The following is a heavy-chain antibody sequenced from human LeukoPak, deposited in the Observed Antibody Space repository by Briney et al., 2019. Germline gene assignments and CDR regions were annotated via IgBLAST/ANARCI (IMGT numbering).Heavy chain of an antibody. CDR3: ASSTLSGIGVFDI. CDR1: RFTFPSYS. Sequence: GGSLRLSCAASRFTFPSYSMNWGRQAPGKGLEWVSSITSSSSYISYADSVKGRFTISRDNAKKSLHLQMNSLRAEDTAVYYCASSTLSGIGVFDIWGQGTMVTVSS. V-gene: IGHV3-21*01. D-gene: IGHD2/OR15-2a*01. J-gene: IGHJ3*02. CDR2: ITSSSSYI.